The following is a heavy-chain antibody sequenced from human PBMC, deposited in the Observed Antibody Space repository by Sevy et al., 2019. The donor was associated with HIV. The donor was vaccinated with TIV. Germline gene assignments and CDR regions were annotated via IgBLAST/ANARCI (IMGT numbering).Heavy chain of an antibody. V-gene: IGHV5-51*01. Sequence: ESLKISCKGSGYSFTSYWIGWVRQMPGKGLEWMGIIYPGDSDTRYSPSFQGQVTISADKSISTAYLQWSSLKASDTAMYYCARQGAFGGVIVRSFDYWGQGTLVTVSS. CDR2: IYPGDSDT. J-gene: IGHJ4*02. CDR3: ARQGAFGGVIVRSFDY. CDR1: GYSFTSYW. D-gene: IGHD3-16*02.